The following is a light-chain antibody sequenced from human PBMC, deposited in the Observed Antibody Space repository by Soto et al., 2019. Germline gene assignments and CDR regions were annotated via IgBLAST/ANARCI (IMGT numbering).Light chain of an antibody. CDR3: QQYHNWPPFT. Sequence: EIVMTQSPATLSVYPGERATLSCRASQRVSGNLAWYQQKPGQAPRRLIYGASTRATGIPARFSGSGSGIEFNLTISSLQSEDFALYHCQQYHNWPPFTFGGGTKVEIK. J-gene: IGKJ4*01. CDR2: GAS. CDR1: QRVSGN. V-gene: IGKV3D-15*01.